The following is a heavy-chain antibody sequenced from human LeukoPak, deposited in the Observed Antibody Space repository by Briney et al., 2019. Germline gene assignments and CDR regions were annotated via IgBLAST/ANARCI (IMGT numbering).Heavy chain of an antibody. CDR2: INPNSGGA. J-gene: IGHJ4*02. Sequence: ASVKVSCKASGYTFTGYYIHWVRQAPGQGLEWMGRINPNSGGANYAQKFQGRVTMPRDTSITTAYMELSRLRSDDTAVYYCAREYSYGFYFDYWGQGTLVTVSS. CDR1: GYTFTGYY. V-gene: IGHV1-2*06. D-gene: IGHD5-18*01. CDR3: AREYSYGFYFDY.